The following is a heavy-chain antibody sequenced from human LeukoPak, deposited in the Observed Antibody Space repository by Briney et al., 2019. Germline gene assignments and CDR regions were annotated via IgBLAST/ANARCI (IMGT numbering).Heavy chain of an antibody. D-gene: IGHD2-2*01. Sequence: SETLSLTCTVSGGSISSSSYYWGWIRQPPGKGLEWIGSIYYSGSTYYTPSLKSRVTISVDTSKNQFSLKLSSVTAADTAVYYCARYCSGTSCYEIVDYWGQGTLATVSS. J-gene: IGHJ4*02. CDR1: GGSISSSSYY. CDR2: IYYSGST. V-gene: IGHV4-39*07. CDR3: ARYCSGTSCYEIVDY.